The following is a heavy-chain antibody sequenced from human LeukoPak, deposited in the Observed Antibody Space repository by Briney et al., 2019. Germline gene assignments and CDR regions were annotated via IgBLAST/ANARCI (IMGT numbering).Heavy chain of an antibody. CDR1: GGSISSYY. D-gene: IGHD3-9*01. CDR3: ARGSPHYDILTGYHWRGYYYYMDV. V-gene: IGHV4-59*08. J-gene: IGHJ6*03. CDR2: IYYSGST. Sequence: SETLSLTCTVSGGSISSYYWSWIRQPPGKGLEWIGYIYYSGSTNYNPSLKSRVTISVDTSKNQFSLKLSSVTAADTAVYYCARGSPHYDILTGYHWRGYYYYMDVWGKGTTVTISS.